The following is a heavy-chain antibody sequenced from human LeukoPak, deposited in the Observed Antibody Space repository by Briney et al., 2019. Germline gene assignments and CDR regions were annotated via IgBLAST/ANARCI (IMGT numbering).Heavy chain of an antibody. Sequence: GGSLRLSCAASGFTFSSYGMHWVRQAPGKGLEWVAVISYDGSNKYYADSVKGRFTISRDNSKNTLYLQMNSLRAEDTAVYYCARGRRLYSGYDPSWVDWGQGTLVTVSS. CDR3: ARGRRLYSGYDPSWVD. CDR1: GFTFSSYG. V-gene: IGHV3-30*03. CDR2: ISYDGSNK. D-gene: IGHD5-12*01. J-gene: IGHJ4*02.